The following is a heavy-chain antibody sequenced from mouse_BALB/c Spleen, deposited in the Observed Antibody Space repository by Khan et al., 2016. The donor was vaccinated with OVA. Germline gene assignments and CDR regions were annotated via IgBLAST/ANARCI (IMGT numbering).Heavy chain of an antibody. CDR3: ARWFAY. CDR2: ISYCGST. J-gene: IGHJ3*01. V-gene: IGHV3-2*02. Sequence: EVKLLESGPGLVKPSLSLSLTCTVTGYSITSDYAWNWIRHFPGNKLEWMVYISYCGSTSYNPSLKSRISIIRDTSKNQFFLQLNSVTAEDTATDGCARWFAYWGQGTLVTVSA. CDR1: GYSITSDYA.